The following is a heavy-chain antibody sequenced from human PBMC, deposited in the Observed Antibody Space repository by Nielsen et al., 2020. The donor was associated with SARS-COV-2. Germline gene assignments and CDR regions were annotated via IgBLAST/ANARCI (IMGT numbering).Heavy chain of an antibody. V-gene: IGHV3-48*01. CDR3: ARDREPGYNAVDY. CDR2: ISSGSSTM. J-gene: IGHJ4*02. Sequence: GESLKISCAAPGFTFSSSSMNWVRQSPGKGLEWLSYISSGSSTMYYADSVKGRFTISRDNAKNSLYLRMNSLRAEDTAVYYCARDREPGYNAVDYWGQGTLVTVSS. CDR1: GFTFSSSS. D-gene: IGHD1-14*01.